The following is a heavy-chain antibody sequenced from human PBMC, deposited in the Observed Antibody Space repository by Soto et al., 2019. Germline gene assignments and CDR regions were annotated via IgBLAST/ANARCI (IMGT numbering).Heavy chain of an antibody. V-gene: IGHV4-4*02. CDR1: GGSFTSNNW. Sequence: SETLSLTFAVSGGSFTSNNWWTWVRQPPGQGLEWIGEIYRTGSTNYNPSLKSRVTLSLDKSENQFSLKVTSLPAADTAVSYPASRVPGNRVEYWGQGILVTVS. J-gene: IGHJ3*01. CDR3: ASRVPGNRVEY. CDR2: IYRTGST. D-gene: IGHD6-6*01.